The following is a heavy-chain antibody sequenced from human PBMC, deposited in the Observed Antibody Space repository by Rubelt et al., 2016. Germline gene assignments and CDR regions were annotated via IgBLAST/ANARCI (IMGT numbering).Heavy chain of an antibody. Sequence: QVQLQESGPGLVKPSETLSLTCVVSGGSISSYYWSWIRQPPGKGLEWIGEIHPSGRTNYNPSPKSRLTLTADTSKNQFSRNRNSVTAADTAVYYCARGLDSTKTGADWGQGTLVTVSS. CDR2: IHPSGRT. CDR1: GGSISSYY. J-gene: IGHJ4*02. D-gene: IGHD3-10*01. V-gene: IGHV4-34*10. CDR3: ARGLDSTKTGAD.